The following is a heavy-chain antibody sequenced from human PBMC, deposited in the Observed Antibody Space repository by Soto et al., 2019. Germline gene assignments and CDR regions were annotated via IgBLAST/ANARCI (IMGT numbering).Heavy chain of an antibody. CDR1: GGTFSSYA. J-gene: IGHJ4*02. D-gene: IGHD1-20*01. CDR3: VRVGIPGTTFED. Sequence: ASVKVSCKASGGTFSSYAISWVRQAPGQGLEWMGGIIPIFGTANYAQKFQGRVTITADESTSTAYMELSSLRSEDTAVYYCVRVGIPGTTFEDWGQGTLVTVSS. V-gene: IGHV1-69*13. CDR2: IIPIFGTA.